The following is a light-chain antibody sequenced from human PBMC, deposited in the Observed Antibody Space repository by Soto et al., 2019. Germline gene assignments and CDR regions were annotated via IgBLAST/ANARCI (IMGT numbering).Light chain of an antibody. CDR3: QQYDNRPWT. Sequence: DIQMTHSPSSLSASVGDRVTITCQASQDISNYLNWYQQKPGKAPKLLIYDASNLEIGVPSRFSGSGSGTDFALTIGSLQPEDSATYYCQQYDNRPWTFGHGTKVEIK. CDR2: DAS. CDR1: QDISNY. V-gene: IGKV1-33*01. J-gene: IGKJ1*01.